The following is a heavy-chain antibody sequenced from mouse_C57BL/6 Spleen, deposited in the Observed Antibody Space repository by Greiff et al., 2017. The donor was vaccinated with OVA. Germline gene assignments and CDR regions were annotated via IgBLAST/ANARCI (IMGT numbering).Heavy chain of an antibody. V-gene: IGHV1-64*01. D-gene: IGHD2-2*01. CDR2: IHPNSGST. CDR1: GYTFTSYW. CDR3: ARGSTMVTPYAMDY. Sequence: QVQLQQPGAELVKPGASVKLSCQASGYTFTSYWMHWVKQRPGQGLEWIGMIHPNSGSTNYNEKFKSKATLTVDKSSSTAYMQLSSLTSEDSAVYYCARGSTMVTPYAMDYWGQGTSVTVSS. J-gene: IGHJ4*01.